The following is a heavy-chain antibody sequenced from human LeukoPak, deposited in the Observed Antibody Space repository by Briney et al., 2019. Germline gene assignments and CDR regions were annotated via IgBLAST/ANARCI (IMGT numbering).Heavy chain of an antibody. J-gene: IGHJ4*02. CDR1: GFTFNNYA. CDR3: ARDGSSEYYYDSSGYYGY. V-gene: IGHV3-21*01. D-gene: IGHD3-22*01. Sequence: PGGSLRLSCAASGFTFNNYAVHWVRQAPGKGLGWVSSISSSSSYIYYADSVKGRFTISRDNAKNSLYLQMNSLRAEDTAVYYCARDGSSEYYYDSSGYYGYWGQGTLVTVSS. CDR2: ISSSSSYI.